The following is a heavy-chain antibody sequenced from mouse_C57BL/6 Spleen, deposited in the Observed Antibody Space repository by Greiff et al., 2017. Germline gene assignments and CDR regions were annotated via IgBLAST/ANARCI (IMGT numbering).Heavy chain of an antibody. CDR1: GYAFSSSW. V-gene: IGHV1-82*01. CDR3: ARSPLDY. CDR2: IYPGDGDT. Sequence: QVKLQQSGPELVKPGASVKISCKASGYAFSSSWMNWVKKRPGKGLEWIGRIYPGDGDTYYNGKFKGKATLTADKSSSTAYLQLSSLTSEDSAVYICARSPLDYWGQCTTLTVSS. J-gene: IGHJ2*01. D-gene: IGHD6-1*01.